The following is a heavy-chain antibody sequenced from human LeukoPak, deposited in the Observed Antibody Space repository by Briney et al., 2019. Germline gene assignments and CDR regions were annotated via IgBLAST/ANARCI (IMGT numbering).Heavy chain of an antibody. D-gene: IGHD3-22*01. CDR1: GYTFTNYG. V-gene: IGHV1-18*01. Sequence: ASVKASCKASGYTFTNYGISWVRQAPGQGLEWMGWISVYNANTNYAQKLQGRVTMTTDTSTSTTYMELRSLSSDDTAIYYCARDSYYYDTYYLDYWGQGTLVTVSS. J-gene: IGHJ4*02. CDR2: ISVYNANT. CDR3: ARDSYYYDTYYLDY.